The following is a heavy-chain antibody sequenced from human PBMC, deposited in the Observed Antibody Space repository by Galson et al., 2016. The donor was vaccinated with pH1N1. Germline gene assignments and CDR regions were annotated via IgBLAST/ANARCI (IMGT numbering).Heavy chain of an antibody. CDR3: AIVGGFYYGTFDY. D-gene: IGHD1-26*01. J-gene: IGHJ4*02. V-gene: IGHV3-9*01. Sequence: SLRLSCAASGFTFDDYAMHWVRQAPGKGLEWVSGISWNNGSMDYADSVNGRFTISRDNAKNSLFLQMNSLSAEDTALYYCAIVGGFYYGTFDYWGQGTLVTVSS. CDR1: GFTFDDYA. CDR2: ISWNNGSM.